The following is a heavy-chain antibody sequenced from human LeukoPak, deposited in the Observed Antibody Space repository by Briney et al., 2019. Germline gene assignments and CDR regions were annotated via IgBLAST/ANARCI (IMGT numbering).Heavy chain of an antibody. CDR1: GGSISSNNW. J-gene: IGHJ3*02. CDR3: AAYYYDWVGPAFDI. D-gene: IGHD3-22*01. Sequence: PSETLSLTCAVSGGSISSNNWWGWVRQPPGKGLEWIGEIYHSGSPNYNPSLKSRVTISVDKSRNHFSLNLSSVTAADTAVYYCAAYYYDWVGPAFDIWGQGTMVTVSS. V-gene: IGHV4-4*02. CDR2: IYHSGSP.